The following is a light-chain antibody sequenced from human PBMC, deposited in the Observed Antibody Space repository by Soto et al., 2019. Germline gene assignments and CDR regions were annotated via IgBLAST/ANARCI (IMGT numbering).Light chain of an antibody. J-gene: IGLJ3*02. V-gene: IGLV2-14*01. Sequence: QSALTQPASVSGSPGQSITISCTGSSSDVGYYNYVSWYQQHPGKAPKFIIYDVSDRPSGVSNRFSGSKSANTASLTISGLQAEDEADYYCSSYSDSSTLFGGGTKVTVL. CDR2: DVS. CDR1: SSDVGYYNY. CDR3: SSYSDSSTL.